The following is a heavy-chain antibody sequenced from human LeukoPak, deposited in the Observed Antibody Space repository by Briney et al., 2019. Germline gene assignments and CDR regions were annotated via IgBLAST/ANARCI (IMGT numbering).Heavy chain of an antibody. CDR3: VKAGGPTHSWFDP. Sequence: GGSLRLSCAVSGFTFDDYAMQWVRQAPGRGLEWLSGISWNSGSIGYADSVKGRFTISRDNAKNSLYLQMNSLRAEDTALYYCVKAGGPTHSWFDPGAWEPWSPSPQ. V-gene: IGHV3-9*01. J-gene: IGHJ5*02. CDR1: GFTFDDYA. D-gene: IGHD1-26*01. CDR2: ISWNSGSI.